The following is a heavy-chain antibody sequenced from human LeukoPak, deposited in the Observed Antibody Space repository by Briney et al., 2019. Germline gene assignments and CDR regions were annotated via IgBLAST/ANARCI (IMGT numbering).Heavy chain of an antibody. CDR1: GFTVSSNY. J-gene: IGHJ5*02. V-gene: IGHV3-53*04. D-gene: IGHD2-15*01. CDR2: IYSGGST. CDR3: ARDGINDCSGGSCYPTGFDP. Sequence: GGSLRLSCAASGFTVSSNYMSWVRQAPRKGREWVSFIYSGGSTYYADSVKGRFTISRNNSTTTLYLKMNSLRAEDTAVYYCARDGINDCSGGSCYPTGFDPWGQGTLVTVSS.